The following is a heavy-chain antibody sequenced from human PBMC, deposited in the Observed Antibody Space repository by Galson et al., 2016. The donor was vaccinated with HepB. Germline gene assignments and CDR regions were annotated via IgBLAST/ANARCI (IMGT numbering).Heavy chain of an antibody. Sequence: SVKVSCKASGYTFTTYDINWVRQATGQGLEWKGWVNTNSGNTGYAQKFQGRVTMSRNSSINTAYMELTSLRSEDTAVYYGARGAGIAVADYFYCYAFDVWGQGTTLTVSS. CDR3: ARGAGIAVADYFYCYAFDV. V-gene: IGHV1-8*01. D-gene: IGHD6-19*01. J-gene: IGHJ6*02. CDR1: GYTFTTYD. CDR2: VNTNSGNT.